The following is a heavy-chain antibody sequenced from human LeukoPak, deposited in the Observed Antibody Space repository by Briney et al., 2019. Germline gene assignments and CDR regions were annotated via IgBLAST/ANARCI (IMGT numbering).Heavy chain of an antibody. D-gene: IGHD3-22*01. Sequence: GASVKVSCKASGYTFTGYYMHWVRQAPGQGLEWMGWINPNSGGTNYAQKFQGRVTMTRDTSISTAYMELSRLRSDDTAVYYCARVGLPLYYYDSSGYYPPGIWFDPWGQGTPVTVSA. J-gene: IGHJ5*02. CDR1: GYTFTGYY. CDR3: ARVGLPLYYYDSSGYYPPGIWFDP. V-gene: IGHV1-2*02. CDR2: INPNSGGT.